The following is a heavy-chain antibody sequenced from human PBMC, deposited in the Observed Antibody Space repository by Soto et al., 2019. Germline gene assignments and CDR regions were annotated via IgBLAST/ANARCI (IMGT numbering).Heavy chain of an antibody. CDR3: ATGLYCTSTTCRIFDY. V-gene: IGHV3-15*07. CDR2: IKSKSEGGTT. Sequence: DVQLVESGGGLVKPGGSLRLSCAASGFTFTNAWMNWVRQAPGKGLEWVAHIKSKSEGGTTDYDAPVKGRFTISRDDSKNTLSLQMNSLKTADTAVYYCATGLYCTSTTCRIFDYWGQGTLVTVSS. J-gene: IGHJ4*02. CDR1: GFTFTNAW. D-gene: IGHD2-2*01.